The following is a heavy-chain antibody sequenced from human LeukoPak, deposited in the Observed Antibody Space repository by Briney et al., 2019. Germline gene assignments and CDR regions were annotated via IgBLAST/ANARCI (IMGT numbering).Heavy chain of an antibody. D-gene: IGHD2-8*01. V-gene: IGHV4-38-2*02. CDR2: DFRLQTVRT. CDR1: DSSITSTYY. Sequence: SETLSLTCTVSDSSITSTYYWAWFRQPPGKGLEWIATDFRLQTVRTFYNPSLESRVTMSLDPSQNQFSLNLTSVTAADTALYFCARVLHAPYLIDSWGQGTLVTVSS. J-gene: IGHJ4*02. CDR3: ARVLHAPYLIDS.